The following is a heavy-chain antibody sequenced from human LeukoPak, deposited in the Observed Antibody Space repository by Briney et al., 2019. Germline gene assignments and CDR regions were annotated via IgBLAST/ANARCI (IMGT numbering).Heavy chain of an antibody. J-gene: IGHJ4*02. D-gene: IGHD2-2*01. Sequence: GESLKISCKGSGYSLTSYWIGWVRQMPGKGLEWMGIMYPGDSDTRYSPSFQGQVTISADKSISTAYLQWSSLKASDTAMYYCARAQADCSSTSCYDYPDYWGQGTLVTVSS. CDR1: GYSLTSYW. CDR3: ARAQADCSSTSCYDYPDY. V-gene: IGHV5-51*01. CDR2: MYPGDSDT.